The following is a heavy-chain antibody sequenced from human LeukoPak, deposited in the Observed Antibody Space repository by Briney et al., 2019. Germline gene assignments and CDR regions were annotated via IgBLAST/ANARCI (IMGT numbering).Heavy chain of an antibody. CDR3: ARVHRTGWVVDAFDI. CDR2: ISYDGSNN. Sequence: GGSLRLSCAASGFXFSSYAIHWVRQAPGTGLEWVAVISYDGSNNYYADSVKGRFTISRDNSKNTLYLQMNSLRAEDTAVYYCARVHRTGWVVDAFDIWGQGTVVTVSS. V-gene: IGHV3-30-3*01. D-gene: IGHD3/OR15-3a*01. CDR1: GFXFSSYA. J-gene: IGHJ3*02.